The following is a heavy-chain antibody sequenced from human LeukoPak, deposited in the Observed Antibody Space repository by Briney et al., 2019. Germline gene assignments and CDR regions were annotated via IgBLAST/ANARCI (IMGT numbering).Heavy chain of an antibody. J-gene: IGHJ4*02. CDR2: ISGSGGST. Sequence: GGSLRLSCAASGFTFSSSAMSWVRQAPGKGLEWVSAISGSGGSTYYADSVKGRFTISRDNSKNTLYLQMNSLRAEDTAVYYCAKEGDYDILTGSDYWGQGTLVTVSS. D-gene: IGHD3-9*01. V-gene: IGHV3-23*01. CDR3: AKEGDYDILTGSDY. CDR1: GFTFSSSA.